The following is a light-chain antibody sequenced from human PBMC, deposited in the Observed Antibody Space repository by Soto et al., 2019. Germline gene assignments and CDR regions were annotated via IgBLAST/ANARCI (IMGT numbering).Light chain of an antibody. CDR1: QSVSSSY. CDR3: QQSHSTPHT. CDR2: GAS. Sequence: IVMTQSPATLSVSARERSTLSCRASQSVSSSYLAWYQQKPGQAPRLLIYGASYRATGIPDRFSGSGSGTDFTLTISSLQPEDFATYYCQQSHSTPHTFGQGTKVDIK. J-gene: IGKJ1*01. V-gene: IGKV3D-20*02.